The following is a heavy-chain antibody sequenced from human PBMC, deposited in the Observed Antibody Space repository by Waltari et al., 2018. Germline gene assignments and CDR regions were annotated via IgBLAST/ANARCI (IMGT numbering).Heavy chain of an antibody. D-gene: IGHD3-16*01. CDR2: ISWNSGSI. CDR1: GFTFDDYA. V-gene: IGHV3-9*03. J-gene: IGHJ4*02. CDR3: AKDIMGEPAYYFDY. Sequence: EVQLVESGGGLVQPGRSLRLSCAASGFTFDDYAMHWVRQAPGKGLEWVSGISWNSGSIGYADSVKGRFTISRDNAKNFLYLQMNSLRAEDMALYYCAKDIMGEPAYYFDYWGQGTLVTVSS.